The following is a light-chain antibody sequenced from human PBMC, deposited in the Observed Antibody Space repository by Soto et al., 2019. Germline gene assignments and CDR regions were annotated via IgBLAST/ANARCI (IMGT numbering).Light chain of an antibody. V-gene: IGKV3-15*01. J-gene: IGKJ5*01. CDR3: QQRSDWLIT. CDR2: GAS. Sequence: IVMTQSPATLSLSPGERATLSCRASQSVSSNLAWYQQKPGQAPRLLIYGASTRATGIPARFSGSGSGTEFTLTISSLKYEDFAVYDCQQRSDWLITFGQGTRLEIK. CDR1: QSVSSN.